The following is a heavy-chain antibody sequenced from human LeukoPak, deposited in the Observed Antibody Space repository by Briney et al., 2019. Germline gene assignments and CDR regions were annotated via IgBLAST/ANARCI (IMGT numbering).Heavy chain of an antibody. V-gene: IGHV5-51*01. CDR1: GYSFTSYW. CDR2: IYPGDSDT. CDR3: ARPRYSSGWYVNWFDP. D-gene: IGHD6-19*01. J-gene: IGHJ5*02. Sequence: GESLKISCKGSGYSFTSYWIGWVRQMPGKGLEWMGIIYPGDSDTRYSPSFQGQVTISADKSISTAYLQWSSLKASDTAMYYCARPRYSSGWYVNWFDPWGQGTLVTVSS.